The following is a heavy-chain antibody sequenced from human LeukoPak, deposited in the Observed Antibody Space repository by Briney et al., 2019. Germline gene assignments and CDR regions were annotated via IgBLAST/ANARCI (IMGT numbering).Heavy chain of an antibody. D-gene: IGHD5-12*01. J-gene: IGHJ4*02. Sequence: SYYWXWIRQPPGXGLEWIGYIYYLASPTSNPSLQRRVTISVATSKTQFSLKLSSVTAADTAVYYCARGLYSGYDAYYFDYWGQGTLVTVSS. CDR1: SYY. V-gene: IGHV4-59*01. CDR2: IYYLASP. CDR3: ARGLYSGYDAYYFDY.